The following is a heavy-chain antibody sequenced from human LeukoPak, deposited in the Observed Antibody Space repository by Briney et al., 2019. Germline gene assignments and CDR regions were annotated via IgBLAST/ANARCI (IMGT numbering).Heavy chain of an antibody. D-gene: IGHD3-22*01. CDR3: VKDDAPYYYDSSGYPGGFDY. Sequence: PGRSLRLSCSASGFTVSSYAMHWVRQAPGKGLEYVSAISSNGGSTYHADSVKGRFTISRDNSKNTLYLQMSSLRAEDTAVYYCVKDDAPYYYDSSGYPGGFDYWGQGTLVTVSS. V-gene: IGHV3-64D*06. J-gene: IGHJ4*02. CDR2: ISSNGGST. CDR1: GFTVSSYA.